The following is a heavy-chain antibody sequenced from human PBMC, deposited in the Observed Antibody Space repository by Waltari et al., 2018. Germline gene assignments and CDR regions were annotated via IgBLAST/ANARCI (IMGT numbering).Heavy chain of an antibody. Sequence: EVQLVESGGGLVKPGGSLRLSCAASGFTFSSYSMNWVRQAPGKGLEWVSSISSSSYIYYADSVKGRFTISRDNAKNSLYLQMNSLRAEDTAVYYCAREPSLRAAAGGWGQGTLVTVSS. CDR1: GFTFSSYS. D-gene: IGHD6-13*01. J-gene: IGHJ4*02. CDR3: AREPSLRAAAGG. V-gene: IGHV3-21*01. CDR2: ISSSSYI.